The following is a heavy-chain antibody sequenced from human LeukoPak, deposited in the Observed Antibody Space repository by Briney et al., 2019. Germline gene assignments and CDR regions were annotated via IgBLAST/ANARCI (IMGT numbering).Heavy chain of an antibody. CDR1: GFTFSSYS. V-gene: IGHV3-21*01. CDR2: ISSSSSYI. CDR3: ARGYSSGWYFDY. D-gene: IGHD6-19*01. Sequence: PAGSLRLSCAASGFTFSSYSMNWVRQAPGKGLEWVSSISSSSSYIYYADSVKGRFNISRDNDKNSLYLQMNSLRAEDTAVYYCARGYSSGWYFDYWGQGTLVTVSS. J-gene: IGHJ4*02.